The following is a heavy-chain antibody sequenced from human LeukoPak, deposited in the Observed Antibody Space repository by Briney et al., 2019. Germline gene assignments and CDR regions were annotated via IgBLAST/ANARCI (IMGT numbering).Heavy chain of an antibody. D-gene: IGHD6-19*01. Sequence: PGGSLRLSCSASGFTFSSYEMNWVRQAPGKGLEWVSYISSSSSYTNYADSVKGRFTISRDNAKNSLYLQMNSLRAEDTAVYYCARSWNHSSGWLKSPYYYYYYGMDVWGQGTTVTVSS. CDR1: GFTFSSYE. CDR3: ARSWNHSSGWLKSPYYYYYYGMDV. V-gene: IGHV3-21*05. CDR2: ISSSSSYT. J-gene: IGHJ6*02.